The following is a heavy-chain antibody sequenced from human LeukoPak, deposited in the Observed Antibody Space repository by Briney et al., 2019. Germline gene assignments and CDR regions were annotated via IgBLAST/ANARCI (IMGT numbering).Heavy chain of an antibody. D-gene: IGHD5-12*01. CDR2: ISGSGDST. CDR3: AREGMVATFDY. V-gene: IGHV3-23*01. J-gene: IGHJ4*02. CDR1: GVTFSSYA. Sequence: GGSLRLSCEASGVTFSSYAMSWVRQAPGKGLEWVSAISGSGDSTYYADSVKGRFTISRDKAKNSLYLQMNSLRAEDTAIYYCAREGMVATFDYWGQGTLVTVSS.